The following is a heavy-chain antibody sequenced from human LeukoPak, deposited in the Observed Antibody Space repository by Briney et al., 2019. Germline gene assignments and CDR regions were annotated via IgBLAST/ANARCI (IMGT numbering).Heavy chain of an antibody. CDR2: ISAYNGNT. J-gene: IGHJ4*02. CDR3: ARVRYDSSGYYYFDY. Sequence: ASVKVSCRASGYTFTSYGISWVRPAPGQGLEGMGWISAYNGNTNYAQKLQGRVTMTTDTSTSTAYMELRSLRSDDTAVYYCARVRYDSSGYYYFDYWGQGTLVTVSS. V-gene: IGHV1-18*01. CDR1: GYTFTSYG. D-gene: IGHD3-22*01.